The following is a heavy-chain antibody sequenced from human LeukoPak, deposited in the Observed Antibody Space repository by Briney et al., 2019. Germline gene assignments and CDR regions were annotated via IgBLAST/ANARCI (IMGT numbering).Heavy chain of an antibody. Sequence: PSETLSLTCTVSGGSISSSSLYWGWIRQSPGKGLEWIASISSSGYTYYNPSLKSRVSISVNTSKNQFSLKLSSVTAADTAVYYCARAGSVTLFDYWGQGTLVTVSS. CDR1: GGSISSSSLY. V-gene: IGHV4-39*01. CDR2: ISSSGYT. J-gene: IGHJ4*02. CDR3: ARAGSVTLFDY. D-gene: IGHD4-11*01.